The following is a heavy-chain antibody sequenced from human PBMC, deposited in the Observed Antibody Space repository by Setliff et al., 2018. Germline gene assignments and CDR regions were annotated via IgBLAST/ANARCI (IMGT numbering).Heavy chain of an antibody. CDR1: GVSISSYY. CDR3: ARVRNDYPYYIDS. J-gene: IGHJ4*02. V-gene: IGHV4-4*07. CDR2: IYASGRT. D-gene: IGHD4-17*01. Sequence: PSETLSLTCNVSGVSISSYYWNWIRRPAGKGLEWIGRIYASGRTDYNPSLQSRVSISLDTSQSQFSLRLSSVTAADTALYFCARVRNDYPYYIDSWGQGTLVTVSS.